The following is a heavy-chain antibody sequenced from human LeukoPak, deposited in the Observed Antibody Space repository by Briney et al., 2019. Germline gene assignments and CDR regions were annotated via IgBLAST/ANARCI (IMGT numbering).Heavy chain of an antibody. CDR1: GFTFSSYW. CDR2: IKQDGSEK. CDR3: ARAAPYTPMAPVFY. Sequence: GGSLRLSCAASGFTFSSYWMSWVRQAPGKGLEWVANIKQDGSEKYYVDSVKGRFTISRDNAKKSLYLQMNSLRAEDTAVYYCARAAPYTPMAPVFYWGQGTLVTVSS. J-gene: IGHJ4*02. V-gene: IGHV3-7*03. D-gene: IGHD5-18*01.